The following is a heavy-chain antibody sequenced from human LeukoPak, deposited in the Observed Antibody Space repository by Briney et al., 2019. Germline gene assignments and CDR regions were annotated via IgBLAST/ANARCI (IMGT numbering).Heavy chain of an antibody. Sequence: PGGSLRLSCAASGFTFSSYSMTWARQGPGKGLEWVSSVSSSSSYIYYADSVKGRFTISRDNAKNSLYLQMNSLRAEDTAVYYCARVGYDYVWGSYRWADYWGQGTLVTVSS. V-gene: IGHV3-21*04. D-gene: IGHD3-16*02. J-gene: IGHJ4*02. CDR3: ARVGYDYVWGSYRWADY. CDR1: GFTFSSYS. CDR2: VSSSSSYI.